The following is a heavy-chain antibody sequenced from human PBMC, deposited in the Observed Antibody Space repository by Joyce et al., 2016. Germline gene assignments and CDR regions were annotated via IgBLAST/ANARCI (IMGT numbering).Heavy chain of an antibody. J-gene: IGHJ4*02. CDR2: MRNRDNSYTT. CDR1: GFIFSDHD. CDR3: TRRRHSHGIDY. V-gene: IGHV3-72*01. D-gene: IGHD1-14*01. Sequence: EVQLVESGGGFVQPGGSLRLSCAASGFIFSDHDMDWVRQAPGKGLEWVCRMRNRDNSYTTEYAASVKGRFINSRDDAKNSLYLQMNSLKIEDTAVYYCTRRRHSHGIDYWGQGTLVTVSS.